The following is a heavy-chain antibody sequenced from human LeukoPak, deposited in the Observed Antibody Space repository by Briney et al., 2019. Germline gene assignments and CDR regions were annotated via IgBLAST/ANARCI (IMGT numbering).Heavy chain of an antibody. CDR2: IYYSGTT. Sequence: PSQTLSLTCTVSGDSISSGDYYWSWIRQPPGKGLEWIGYIYYSGTTYHNPSLKSRLIISVDTSKNQFSPKLSSVTAADTAVYYCARGYGDYSLYYFDYWGQGTLVTVSS. CDR3: ARGYGDYSLYYFDY. D-gene: IGHD4-17*01. V-gene: IGHV4-30-4*01. CDR1: GDSISSGDYY. J-gene: IGHJ4*02.